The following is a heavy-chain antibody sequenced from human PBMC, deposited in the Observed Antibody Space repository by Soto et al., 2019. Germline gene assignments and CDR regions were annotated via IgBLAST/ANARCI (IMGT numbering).Heavy chain of an antibody. CDR1: GFTLSSYS. V-gene: IGHV3-48*01. CDR2: ISSSSSTI. Sequence: PGGSLRLSCAASGFTLSSYSMTGFRQAPGKGLEWVSYISSSSSTIYYADSVKGRFTISRDNAKNSLYLQMNSLRAEDTAVYYCARGAYLNWFDPWGQGTLVTVSS. CDR3: ARGAYLNWFDP. J-gene: IGHJ5*02.